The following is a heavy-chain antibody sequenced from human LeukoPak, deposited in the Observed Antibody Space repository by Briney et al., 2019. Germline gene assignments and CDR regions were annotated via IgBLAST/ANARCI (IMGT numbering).Heavy chain of an antibody. Sequence: GGSLRLSCAASGFTFSGRWMGWVRQAPGRGLEWVSAIDGSGGSTYYADSVKGRFTISRDNSKNTLYLQMHSLRAEDTAIYYCAKDSPVGAFDIWGQGTMVTVSS. V-gene: IGHV3-23*01. J-gene: IGHJ3*02. CDR1: GFTFSGRW. CDR3: AKDSPVGAFDI. CDR2: IDGSGGST. D-gene: IGHD1-26*01.